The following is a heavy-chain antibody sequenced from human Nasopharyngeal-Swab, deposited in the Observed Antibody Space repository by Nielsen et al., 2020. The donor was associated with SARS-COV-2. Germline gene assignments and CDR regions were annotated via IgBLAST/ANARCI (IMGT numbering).Heavy chain of an antibody. D-gene: IGHD3-16*02. CDR2: IYYSGST. Sequence: RQAPGKGLEWIGSIYYSGSTYYNPSLESRGTISVDTSKNQFSLKLSSVTAADTAIYYCARHTMRTSGWLIFMAFDIWGQGTQVTVSS. V-gene: IGHV4-39*01. CDR3: ARHTMRTSGWLIFMAFDI. J-gene: IGHJ3*02.